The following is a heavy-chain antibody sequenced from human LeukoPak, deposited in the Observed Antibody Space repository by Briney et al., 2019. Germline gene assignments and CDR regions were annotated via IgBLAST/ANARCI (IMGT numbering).Heavy chain of an antibody. D-gene: IGHD6-19*01. CDR2: IYYSGST. Sequence: SETLSLXCTVSGGSISSYYWSWIRQPPGKGLEWIGYIYYSGSTNYNPSLKSRVTISVDTSKNQFSLKLSSVTAADTAVYYCARDNYSSGWYSGVWFDPWGQGTLVTVSS. V-gene: IGHV4-59*01. CDR3: ARDNYSSGWYSGVWFDP. CDR1: GGSISSYY. J-gene: IGHJ5*02.